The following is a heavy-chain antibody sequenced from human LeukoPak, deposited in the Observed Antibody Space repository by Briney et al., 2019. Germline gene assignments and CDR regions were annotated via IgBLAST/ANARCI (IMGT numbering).Heavy chain of an antibody. D-gene: IGHD5-12*01. CDR3: ARLMYSGYEGLDYYFNYIDV. J-gene: IGHJ6*03. Sequence: SETLSLTCGVYGGSLSGYYWSWIRQPPGKGLEWIGEINRSGGTNYNPSLKSRVTMSVDTSKNQFSLNLSSVTAADTAVYYCARLMYSGYEGLDYYFNYIDVWGKGTTVTISS. CDR2: INRSGGT. CDR1: GGSLSGYY. V-gene: IGHV4-34*01.